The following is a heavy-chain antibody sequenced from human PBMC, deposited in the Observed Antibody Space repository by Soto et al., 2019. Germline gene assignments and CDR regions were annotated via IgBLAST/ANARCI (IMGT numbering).Heavy chain of an antibody. D-gene: IGHD3-3*01. CDR1: GFTLSSYA. Sequence: GGSLRLSCSASGFTLSSYAMSWVRQAPGKGLEWVSAISGSGGSTYYADSVKGRFTISRDNSKNTLYLQMNSLRAEDTAVYYSAKGPLPGITIFGVVIIGQYDYWGQGTLVTVSS. J-gene: IGHJ4*02. CDR3: AKGPLPGITIFGVVIIGQYDY. V-gene: IGHV3-23*01. CDR2: ISGSGGST.